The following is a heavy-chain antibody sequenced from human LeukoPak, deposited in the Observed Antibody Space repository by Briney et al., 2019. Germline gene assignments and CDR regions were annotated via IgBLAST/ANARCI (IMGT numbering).Heavy chain of an antibody. V-gene: IGHV3-15*01. CDR2: IKSKTDGGTT. J-gene: IGHJ6*02. Sequence: WIRQPPGKGLEWVGRIKSKTDGGTTDYAAPVKGRFTISRDDSKNTLYLQMNSLKTEDTAVYYCTTDDYSYGMDVWGQGTTVTVSS. CDR3: TTDDYSYGMDV.